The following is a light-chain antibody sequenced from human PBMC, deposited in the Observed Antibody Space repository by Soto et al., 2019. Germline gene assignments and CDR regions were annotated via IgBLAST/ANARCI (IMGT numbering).Light chain of an antibody. CDR2: EVT. V-gene: IGLV2-14*01. CDR1: GSDIGGYNY. Sequence: QSALTQPASMSGSPGQSITISCTGTGSDIGGYNYVSWYQQHPGKAPKILIYEVTNRPSGISSRFSGSKSVNTASLTISGLQAEDDAHYYCNSYTSTSAHVLFGGGTQLTVL. J-gene: IGLJ7*01. CDR3: NSYTSTSAHVL.